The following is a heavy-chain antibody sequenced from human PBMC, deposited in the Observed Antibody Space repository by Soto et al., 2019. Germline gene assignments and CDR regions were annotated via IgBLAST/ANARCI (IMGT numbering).Heavy chain of an antibody. V-gene: IGHV1-18*01. CDR1: GYSFTTYG. CDR3: AREGPAPYYYYGMYV. CDR2: ISGYNGNT. J-gene: IGHJ6*02. Sequence: QVQLVQSGGEVKKPGASVKVSCKTSGYSFTTYGISWVRQAPGQGLEWMGLISGYNGNTHYAQKFQGRVSMTTDTSPRTAYMELRSVRADDTGVYYCAREGPAPYYYYGMYVWGQGTTVTVSS.